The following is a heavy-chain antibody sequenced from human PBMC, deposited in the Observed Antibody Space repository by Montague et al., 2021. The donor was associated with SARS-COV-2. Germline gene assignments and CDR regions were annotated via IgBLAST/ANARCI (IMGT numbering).Heavy chain of an antibody. CDR1: GGSISSSNYY. J-gene: IGHJ3*01. Sequence: SETLSLTCSVSGGSISSSNYYWGWIRQPPGKGFEWFGSIYYGGSTYYNPSLKSRFTIPVDSSKNHFSLNLTSVTAADTAVYYCARHKDVSGWYEDAFDVWGPGTTVIVSS. V-gene: IGHV4-39*02. D-gene: IGHD6-19*01. CDR2: IYYGGST. CDR3: ARHKDVSGWYEDAFDV.